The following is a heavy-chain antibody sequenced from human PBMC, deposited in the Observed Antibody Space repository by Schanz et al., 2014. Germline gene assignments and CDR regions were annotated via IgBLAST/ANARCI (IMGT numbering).Heavy chain of an antibody. CDR1: GGTFSSYT. CDR2: IIPVLAIA. V-gene: IGHV1-69*02. Sequence: QVQLVQSGVEVKKPGSSVKVSCTASGGTFSSYTISWIRQAPGQGLEWMGRIIPVLAIADYAQKFQGRVTITADKSTSTASMELSSLRSEDTAVYYCARGPSQGYSYGHNIGAYYYGMDVWGQGTTVTVSS. J-gene: IGHJ6*02. D-gene: IGHD5-18*01. CDR3: ARGPSQGYSYGHNIGAYYYGMDV.